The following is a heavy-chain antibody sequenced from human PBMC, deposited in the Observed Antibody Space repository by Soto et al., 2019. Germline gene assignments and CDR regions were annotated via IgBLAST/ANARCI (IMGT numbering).Heavy chain of an antibody. CDR3: VRDDGAGAAGPYYYSAMDV. Sequence: QVQLVESGGGVVRPGRSLRLSCAASGFAFNRFGVHWVRQAPGKGLEWVAVIWYDESNKFYADSVKGRFSLSRDNSKNALYLQMNSLRAEDTAVYHCVRDDGAGAAGPYYYSAMDVWGHGTMVIVSS. J-gene: IGHJ6*02. CDR2: IWYDESNK. CDR1: GFAFNRFG. D-gene: IGHD6-13*01. V-gene: IGHV3-33*01.